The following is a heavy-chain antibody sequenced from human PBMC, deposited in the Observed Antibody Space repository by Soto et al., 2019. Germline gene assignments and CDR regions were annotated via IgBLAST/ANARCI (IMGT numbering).Heavy chain of an antibody. J-gene: IGHJ4*02. CDR2: ISAYNGNT. Sequence: ASVKVSCKASGYTLTSYGISWVRQAPGQGLEWMGWISAYNGNTNYAQKLQGRVTMTTDTSTSTAYMELRSLRSDDTAVYYCARGGKRFDSSGYYYVGQSTNDYWGQGTLVTVSS. CDR3: ARGGKRFDSSGYYYVGQSTNDY. CDR1: GYTLTSYG. D-gene: IGHD3-22*01. V-gene: IGHV1-18*01.